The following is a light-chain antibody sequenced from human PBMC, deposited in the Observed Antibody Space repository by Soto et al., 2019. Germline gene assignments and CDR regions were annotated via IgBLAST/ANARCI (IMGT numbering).Light chain of an antibody. CDR3: QHRSNWPGPWT. J-gene: IGKJ1*01. CDR2: DTS. CDR1: QSVSRY. V-gene: IGKV3-11*01. Sequence: DIVLTRSPATLSLSPGERATLSCRASQSVSRYLAWYQQKPGQAPRLLVYDTSYRATGIPARFSGSGSGTDFTRTVTSLKPEEFAGYYCQHRSNWPGPWTFGQGTKVDIK.